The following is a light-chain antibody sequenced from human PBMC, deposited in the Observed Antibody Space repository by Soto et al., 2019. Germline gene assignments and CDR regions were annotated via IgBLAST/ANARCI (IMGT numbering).Light chain of an antibody. CDR1: QDINRY. Sequence: DIQLTQSPSFLSASVGDRVTITCRASQDINRYLAWYQQKPGKAPKLLIYAASTVQSAVPSRFSGGGSGTEFTLTISSLQPEDFATYYCQQLSTYPRTFGQGTRVEF. CDR3: QQLSTYPRT. V-gene: IGKV1-9*01. CDR2: AAS. J-gene: IGKJ1*01.